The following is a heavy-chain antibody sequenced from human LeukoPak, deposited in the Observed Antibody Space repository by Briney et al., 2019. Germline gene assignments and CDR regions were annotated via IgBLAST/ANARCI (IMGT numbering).Heavy chain of an antibody. D-gene: IGHD3-3*01. Sequence: GASVKVSCKASGYTFTSYGISWVRQAPGQGLEWMGWISAYNGNTNYAQKLQGRVTMTTDTSTSTAYMELRSLRSDDTAVYYCARGSNDFWSGIYGMDVWGQGTTVTVSS. V-gene: IGHV1-18*01. CDR1: GYTFTSYG. CDR2: ISAYNGNT. CDR3: ARGSNDFWSGIYGMDV. J-gene: IGHJ6*02.